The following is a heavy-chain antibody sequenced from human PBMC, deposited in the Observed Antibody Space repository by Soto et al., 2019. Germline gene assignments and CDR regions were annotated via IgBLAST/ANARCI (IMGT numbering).Heavy chain of an antibody. CDR3: AKEGPITNWYFDY. J-gene: IGHJ4*02. D-gene: IGHD1-1*01. CDR1: GFTFSRYG. V-gene: IGHV3-30*18. CDR2: ISYDGSKT. Sequence: GGSLRLSCAASGFTFSRYGMHWVRRAPGKGLEWVAVISYDGSKTYYRDSVKGRFTISRDSSKNTLYLQMNSLRTEDTAMYYCAKEGPITNWYFDYWGKGTLVTVYS.